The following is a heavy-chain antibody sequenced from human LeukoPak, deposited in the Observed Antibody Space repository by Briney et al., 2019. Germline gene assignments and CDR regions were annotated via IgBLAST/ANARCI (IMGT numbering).Heavy chain of an antibody. CDR3: ARGRFLAMHWFDP. Sequence: PLETLSLTCTVSGGSNYWSWIRQPPGKGLEWIGYIHYSGSPNYNPSLKSRVTISIDTSKNQFSLKLSSVTAADTAVYYCARGRFLAMHWFDPWGQGTLVTVSS. D-gene: IGHD3-3*01. CDR1: GGSNY. CDR2: IHYSGSP. J-gene: IGHJ5*02. V-gene: IGHV4-59*01.